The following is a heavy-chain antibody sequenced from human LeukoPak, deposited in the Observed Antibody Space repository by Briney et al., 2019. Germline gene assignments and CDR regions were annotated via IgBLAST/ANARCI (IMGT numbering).Heavy chain of an antibody. CDR3: AKEGAESFPDAFDI. V-gene: IGHV4-59*01. CDR1: GGSISPYY. Sequence: SETLSLTCTVSGGSISPYYWSWLRQPPGEGLEWIGYISYSGSTKNDPSLKSRVTISVDTSKNQFSLKLTSVTAADTAVYYCAKEGAESFPDAFDIWGQGTVITVSS. CDR2: ISYSGST. D-gene: IGHD3-10*01. J-gene: IGHJ3*02.